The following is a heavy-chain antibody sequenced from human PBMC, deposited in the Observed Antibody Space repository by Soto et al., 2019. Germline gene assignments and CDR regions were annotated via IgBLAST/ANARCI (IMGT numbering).Heavy chain of an antibody. CDR3: ARDSSGYYLPFDY. CDR2: ISSSGSTI. D-gene: IGHD3-22*01. CDR1: GFTLSSYE. J-gene: IGHJ4*02. V-gene: IGHV3-48*03. Sequence: GGSLRLSCAASGFTLSSYEMNWVRQAPGKGLEWVSYISSSGSTIYYADSVKGRFTISRDNAKNSLYLQMNSLRAEDTAVYYCARDSSGYYLPFDYWGQGTLVTVSS.